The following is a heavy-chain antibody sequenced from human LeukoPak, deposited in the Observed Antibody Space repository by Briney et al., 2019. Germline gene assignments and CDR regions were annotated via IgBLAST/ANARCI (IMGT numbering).Heavy chain of an antibody. D-gene: IGHD6-13*01. CDR2: IYYSGST. CDR1: GGSISSYY. V-gene: IGHV4-59*01. CDR3: ARGGDDSSSWYIGYYYYYMDV. J-gene: IGHJ6*03. Sequence: PSETLSLTCTVSGGSISSYYWSWIRQPPGKGLEWIGYIYYSGSTNYNPSLKSRVTISVDTSKNQFSLKLSSVTAADTAVYYCARGGDDSSSWYIGYYYYYMDVWGKGTTVTISS.